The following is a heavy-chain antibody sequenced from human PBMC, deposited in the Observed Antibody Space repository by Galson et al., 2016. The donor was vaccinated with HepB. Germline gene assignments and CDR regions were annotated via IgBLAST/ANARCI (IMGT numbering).Heavy chain of an antibody. Sequence: LRLSCAASGFSFSNNVMHWVRQAPGKGLEWVAIVFYDGGKKYYADSVKGRFTISRDNFENAVYLEMNNLRAEDTGVYYCARGGGRPTGDAFDVWGLGTMVTVSS. CDR2: VFYDGGKK. V-gene: IGHV3-33*01. J-gene: IGHJ3*01. CDR1: GFSFSNNV. D-gene: IGHD2-15*01. CDR3: ARGGGRPTGDAFDV.